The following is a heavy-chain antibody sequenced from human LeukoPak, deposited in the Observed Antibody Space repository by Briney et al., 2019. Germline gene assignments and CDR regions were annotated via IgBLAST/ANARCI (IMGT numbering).Heavy chain of an antibody. CDR1: DYPITSDYY. D-gene: IGHD3-16*01. CDR3: ARAGFGTAHNRFYYMDV. CDR2: IFHSGIA. Sequence: KPSETLSLTCEVSDYPITSDYYWVWIRQPPGQGLEWIGQIFHSGIAHYNPSLKSRVTMSVDTSRSQFSVNLNSVTAADTAVYYCARAGFGTAHNRFYYMDVWGKGTTVTVSS. J-gene: IGHJ6*03. V-gene: IGHV4-38-2*01.